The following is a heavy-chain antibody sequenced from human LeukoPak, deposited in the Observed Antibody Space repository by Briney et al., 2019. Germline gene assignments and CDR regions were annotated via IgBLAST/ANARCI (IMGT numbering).Heavy chain of an antibody. V-gene: IGHV3-23*01. CDR3: VSAGHDY. CDR1: GFTFSSYT. J-gene: IGHJ4*02. D-gene: IGHD6-19*01. CDR2: ITTSDGNT. Sequence: GGSLRLSCAASGFTFSSYTMSWVRQAPGKGLEWVSTITTSDGNTYYADSVKGRFTVSRDNSKNTLFLQMNSLRAEDTAVYYCVSAGHDYWGQGTLVTVSS.